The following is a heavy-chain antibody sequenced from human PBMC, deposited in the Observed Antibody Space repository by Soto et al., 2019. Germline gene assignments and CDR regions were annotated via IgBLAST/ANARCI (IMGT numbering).Heavy chain of an antibody. Sequence: SETLSLTCTVSGGSISSYYWSWIRQPPGKGLEWIGYIYYSGSTNYNPSLKSRVTISVDMSKNQFSLKLSSVTAADTAVYYCARGRSSSSWFDPWGQGTLVTVSS. CDR2: IYYSGST. CDR3: ARGRSSSSWFDP. CDR1: GGSISSYY. D-gene: IGHD6-6*01. J-gene: IGHJ5*02. V-gene: IGHV4-59*01.